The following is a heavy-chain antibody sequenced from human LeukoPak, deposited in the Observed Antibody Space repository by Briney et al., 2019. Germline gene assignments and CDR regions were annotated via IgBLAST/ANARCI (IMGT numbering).Heavy chain of an antibody. D-gene: IGHD4-17*01. Sequence: GGSLRLSCAASGFTFSSYAMSWVRQAPGKGLEWVSAISGSGGSTYYADSVKGRFTISRDNSKNTLYPQMNSLRAEDTAVYYCARDIVDYGDYVDAFDIWGQGTMVTVSS. CDR2: ISGSGGST. CDR1: GFTFSSYA. J-gene: IGHJ3*02. CDR3: ARDIVDYGDYVDAFDI. V-gene: IGHV3-23*01.